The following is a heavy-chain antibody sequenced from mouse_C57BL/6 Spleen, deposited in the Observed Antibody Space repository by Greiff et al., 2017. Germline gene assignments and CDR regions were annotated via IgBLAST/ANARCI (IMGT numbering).Heavy chain of an antibody. D-gene: IGHD1-1*01. J-gene: IGHJ3*01. V-gene: IGHV1-59*01. CDR3: ARSGYYGSSYWFAD. Sequence: VQLQQPGAELVRPGTSVKLSCKASGYTFTSYWMHWVKQRPGQGLEWIGVIDPSDSYTNYNQKFKGKATLTVDTSSSTAYMQLSSLTSEDSAVYYCARSGYYGSSYWFADWGQGTLVTVSA. CDR1: GYTFTSYW. CDR2: IDPSDSYT.